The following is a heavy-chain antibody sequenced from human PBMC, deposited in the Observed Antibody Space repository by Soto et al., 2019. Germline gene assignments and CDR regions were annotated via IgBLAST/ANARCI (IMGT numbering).Heavy chain of an antibody. CDR2: FDPADGET. D-gene: IGHD6-19*01. CDR1: GYTLTELS. CDR3: TVGRESSSGWHRYFDY. Sequence: GASVKVSCKVSGYTLTELSMHWVRQTPGRGLEWMGGFDPADGETIYAQKFQGRVTMTEDTSTDTAYMDLTSLRSEDTAVYYCTVGRESSSGWHRYFDYWGQGTLVTVSS. V-gene: IGHV1-24*01. J-gene: IGHJ4*02.